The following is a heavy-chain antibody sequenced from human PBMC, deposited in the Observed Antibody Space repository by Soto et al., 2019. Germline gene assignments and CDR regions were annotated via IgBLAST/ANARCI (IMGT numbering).Heavy chain of an antibody. V-gene: IGHV4-39*07. J-gene: IGHJ5*02. Sequence: SETLSLTCTVSGGSISSGGYYWSWIRQPPGKGLEWIGEINHSGSTNYNPSLKSRVTISVDTSKNQFSLKLSSVTAADTAVYYCARASVVVTAEPQPSNWLDPWGQGTLVTVSS. CDR3: ARASVVVTAEPQPSNWLDP. CDR2: INHSGST. CDR1: GGSISSGGYY. D-gene: IGHD2-21*02.